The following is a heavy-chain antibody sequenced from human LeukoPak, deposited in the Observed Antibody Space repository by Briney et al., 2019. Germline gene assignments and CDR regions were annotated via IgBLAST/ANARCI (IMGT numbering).Heavy chain of an antibody. D-gene: IGHD3-22*01. Sequence: GGSLRLSCAASGLTFSSYAMSWVRQAPGKGLEWVSSISGGSSDIYYAESVKGRFTISRDNAKNSLYLLMNSLRAEDTAVYYCAADSSGYYEAFDLWGQGTVVTVSS. V-gene: IGHV3-21*01. CDR3: AADSSGYYEAFDL. CDR2: ISGGSSDI. J-gene: IGHJ3*01. CDR1: GLTFSSYA.